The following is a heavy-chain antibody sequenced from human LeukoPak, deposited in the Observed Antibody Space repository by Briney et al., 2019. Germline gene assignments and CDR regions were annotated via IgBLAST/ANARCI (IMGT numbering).Heavy chain of an antibody. J-gene: IGHJ4*02. Sequence: SVKVSCKASGGTFSSYAISWVRHAPGQGLEWMGGIIPILGIANYAQKFQGRVTITADKSTSTAYMELSSLRAEDTAVYYCARAGRVGATPFSYWGQGTLVTVSS. CDR2: IIPILGIA. D-gene: IGHD1-26*01. CDR1: GGTFSSYA. V-gene: IGHV1-69*04. CDR3: ARAGRVGATPFSY.